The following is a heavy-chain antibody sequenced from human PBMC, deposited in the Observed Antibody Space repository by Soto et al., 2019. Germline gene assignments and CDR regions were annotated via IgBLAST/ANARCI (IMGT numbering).Heavy chain of an antibody. J-gene: IGHJ6*02. CDR2: ISGSGGST. V-gene: IGHV3-23*04. CDR3: AKGGTQGFWSGYTYRYYYGMDV. Sequence: EVQLVESGGGLVQPGGSLRLSCAASGFTFSSYWMHWVRQAPGKGLVWVSAISGSGGSTYYADSVKGRFTISRDNSKNTLYLQMNSLRAEDTAVYYCAKGGTQGFWSGYTYRYYYGMDVWGQGTTVTVSS. D-gene: IGHD3-3*01. CDR1: GFTFSSYW.